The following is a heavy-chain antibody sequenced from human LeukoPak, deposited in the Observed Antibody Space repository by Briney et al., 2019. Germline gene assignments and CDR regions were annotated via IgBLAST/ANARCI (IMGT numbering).Heavy chain of an antibody. Sequence: GGSLRLSCAASGFSFSSYGMHWVRQAPGKGLEWVAVISYDGRNKYYADFVKGRFTISRDTSKNTLYLQMNSLRAEDTAVYYCASEDGHNPNLGFDYWGQGTLVTVSS. D-gene: IGHD5-24*01. CDR1: GFSFSSYG. CDR2: ISYDGRNK. CDR3: ASEDGHNPNLGFDY. V-gene: IGHV3-30*03. J-gene: IGHJ4*02.